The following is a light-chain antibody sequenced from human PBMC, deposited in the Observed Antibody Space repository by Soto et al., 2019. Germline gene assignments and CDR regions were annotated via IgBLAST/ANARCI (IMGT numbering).Light chain of an antibody. CDR3: QQYNDNWT. CDR2: KAS. Sequence: DIQMTQSPSTLSASVGDRVTITCRASQSISSWLAWYQQKPGKAPKLLIYKASTLQSGVPSRFSGSGSGTEFTLAIISLQPDESATYYCQQYNDNWTFGQGTKV. J-gene: IGKJ1*01. CDR1: QSISSW. V-gene: IGKV1-5*03.